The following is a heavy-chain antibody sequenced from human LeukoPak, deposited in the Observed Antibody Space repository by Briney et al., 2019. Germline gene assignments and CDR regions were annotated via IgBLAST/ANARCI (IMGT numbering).Heavy chain of an antibody. CDR2: IKQDGSEK. D-gene: IGHD2-2*01. J-gene: IGHJ5*02. Sequence: GGSLRLSCAASGFTFSSYWMSWVRQAPGKGLEWVANIKQDGSEKYYVDSVKGRFTISRDNAKNSLYLQMNSLRAEDTAVYYCAKASSASPSCLNLWGQGTLVTVSS. V-gene: IGHV3-7*01. CDR1: GFTFSSYW. CDR3: AKASSASPSCLNL.